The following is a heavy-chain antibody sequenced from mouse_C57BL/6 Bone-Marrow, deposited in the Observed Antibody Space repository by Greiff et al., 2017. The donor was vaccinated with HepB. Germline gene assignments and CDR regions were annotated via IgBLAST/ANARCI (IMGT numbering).Heavy chain of an antibody. CDR1: GFNIKDDY. D-gene: IGHD2-3*01. CDR2: IDPENGDT. V-gene: IGHV14-4*01. Sequence: VQLKQSGAELVRPGASVKLSCTASGFNIKDDYMHWVKQRPEQGLEWIGLIDPENGDTEYASKFQGKATITADTSSNTAYLQLSSLTSEDTAVYYCTTRDGYYWYWYFDVWGTGTTVTVSS. CDR3: TTRDGYYWYWYFDV. J-gene: IGHJ1*03.